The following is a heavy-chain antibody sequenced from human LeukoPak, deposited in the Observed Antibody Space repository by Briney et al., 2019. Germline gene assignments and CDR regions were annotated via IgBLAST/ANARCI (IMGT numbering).Heavy chain of an antibody. V-gene: IGHV3-11*04. CDR2: ISGNGGVI. J-gene: IGHJ4*02. CDR3: ARDPRTVRI. CDR1: GFTVSDDY. Sequence: PGGSLRLSCAAGGFTVSDDYMTWVREAPGEGVGWLSYISGNGGVIQYADSVKGRFTISRDNAKNLLYLQMDSLRVEDTAIYYCARDPRTVRIWGQGTLVTVSS. D-gene: IGHD1-1*01.